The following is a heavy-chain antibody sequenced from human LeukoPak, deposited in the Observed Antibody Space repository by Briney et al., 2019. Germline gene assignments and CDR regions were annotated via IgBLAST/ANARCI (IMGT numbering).Heavy chain of an antibody. D-gene: IGHD4-23*01. J-gene: IGHJ6*04. CDR2: IKEDGSEK. CDR1: GFTFSSFW. CDR3: ARDRLGGMDV. Sequence: PGGSLRLSCAASGFTFSSFWVSWVRQAPGKGLEWVANIKEDGSEKYYVDSVKGRFTISRDKAKNSLYLQMNSLRVEDTAVYYCARDRLGGMDVWGKGTTVTVSS. V-gene: IGHV3-7*01.